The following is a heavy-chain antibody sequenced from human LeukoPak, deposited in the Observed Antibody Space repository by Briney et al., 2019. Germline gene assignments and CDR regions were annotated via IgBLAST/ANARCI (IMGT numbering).Heavy chain of an antibody. V-gene: IGHV1-69*05. CDR2: IIPIFGTA. CDR3: ARAPRYSYGYDY. D-gene: IGHD5-18*01. CDR1: GYTFTSYY. Sequence: SVKVSCKASGYTFTSYYMHWVRQAPGQGLEWMGGIIPIFGTANYAQKFQGRVTITTDESTSTAYMELSSLRSEDTAVYYCARAPRYSYGYDYWGQGTLVTVSS. J-gene: IGHJ4*02.